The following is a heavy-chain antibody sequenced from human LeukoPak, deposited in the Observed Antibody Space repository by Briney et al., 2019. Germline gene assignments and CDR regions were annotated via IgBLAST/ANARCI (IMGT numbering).Heavy chain of an antibody. CDR2: IWYDGTIE. J-gene: IGHJ4*02. D-gene: IGHD5-12*01. CDR3: VKARGSD. CDR1: GFTFSDYG. V-gene: IGHV3-33*06. Sequence: GGSLRLSCAASGFTFSDYGMHWVRQAPGKGLEWVAVIWYDGTIEYYADSVKGRFTVSRDNSKNMLWLQMISLRAEDTAVYYCVKARGSDWGQGTLVTVSS.